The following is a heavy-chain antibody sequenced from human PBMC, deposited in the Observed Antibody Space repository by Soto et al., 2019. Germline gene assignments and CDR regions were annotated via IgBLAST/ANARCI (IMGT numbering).Heavy chain of an antibody. CDR1: GFTLSSYS. Sequence: GGSLRLSCAASGFTLSSYSMNWVRQAPGKGLEWVSSISSSSSYIYYADSVKGRFTISRDNAKNSLYLQMNSLRAEDTVVYYCARGVVSSGENAFDIWGQGTMVTVSS. CDR3: ARGVVSSGENAFDI. D-gene: IGHD3-22*01. CDR2: ISSSSSYI. V-gene: IGHV3-21*01. J-gene: IGHJ3*02.